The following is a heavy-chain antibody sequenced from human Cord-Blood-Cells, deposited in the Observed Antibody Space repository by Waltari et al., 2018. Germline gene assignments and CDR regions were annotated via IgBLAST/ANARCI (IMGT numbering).Heavy chain of an antibody. V-gene: IGHV3-9*01. CDR2: ISWNSGSI. D-gene: IGHD1-26*01. CDR1: GFTFEDYA. CDR3: AKDYSGSYYSAFDI. J-gene: IGHJ3*02. Sequence: EVQLVESGGGLVQPGRSLRLSCAASGFTFEDYAMHWVRPAPGKGLEWVSGISWNSGSIGYADSVKGRFTISRDNAKNSLYLQMNSLRAEDTALYYCAKDYSGSYYSAFDIWGQGTMVTVSS.